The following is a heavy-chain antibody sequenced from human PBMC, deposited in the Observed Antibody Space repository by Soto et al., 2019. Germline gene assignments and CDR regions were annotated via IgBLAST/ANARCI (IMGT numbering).Heavy chain of an antibody. J-gene: IGHJ4*02. CDR1: GFTFSSYG. V-gene: IGHV3-33*01. CDR2: IWYDGSNK. Sequence: QVQLVESGGGVVQPGRSLRLSCAASGFTFSSYGMHWVRQAPGKGLEWVAVIWYDGSNKYYADSVKGRFTISRDNSKNSLYLQMNSLSAEDTAVYYCASDSEVGIDYWGQGTLVTVSS. CDR3: ASDSEVGIDY.